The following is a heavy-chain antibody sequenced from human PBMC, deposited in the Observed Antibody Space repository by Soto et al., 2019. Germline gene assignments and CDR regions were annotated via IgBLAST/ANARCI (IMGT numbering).Heavy chain of an antibody. V-gene: IGHV4-59*01. J-gene: IGHJ4*02. D-gene: IGHD3-10*01. CDR2: VYFTGST. CDR3: ATGRVFYGSEY. CDR1: GASIGDYY. Sequence: QVQLQESGPGLVKPSETLSLTCTFPGASIGDYYWSWIRQPPGKGLEWIGYVYFTGSTTYSYTPSLQSRVAISIAPSTTPLSLNLGSVTAADTAIYYCATGRVFYGSEYWGQGTLVTVSS.